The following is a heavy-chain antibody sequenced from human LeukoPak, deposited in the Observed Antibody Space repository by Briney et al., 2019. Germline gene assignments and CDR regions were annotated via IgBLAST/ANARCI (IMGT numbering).Heavy chain of an antibody. CDR2: IIPILGIA. J-gene: IGHJ4*02. CDR3: ARGPGIAAAGLDY. V-gene: IGHV1-69*04. D-gene: IGHD6-13*01. CDR1: GYTFTSYG. Sequence: ASVKVSCKASGYTFTSYGISWVRQAPGQGLEWMGRIIPILGIANYAQKFQGRVTITADKSTSTAYMELSSLRSEDTAVYYCARGPGIAAAGLDYWGQGTLVTVSS.